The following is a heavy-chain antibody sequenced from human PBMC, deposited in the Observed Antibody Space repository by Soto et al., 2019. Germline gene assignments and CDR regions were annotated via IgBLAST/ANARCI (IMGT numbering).Heavy chain of an antibody. V-gene: IGHV1-69*06. J-gene: IGHJ4*02. Sequence: SVKVSCKASGGTFSSYAISWVRQAPGQGLEWMGGIIPIFGTANYAQKFQGRVTITADKSTSTAYMELSSLRSEDTAVYYCARHSGVCGGDCYNFDYWGQGTLVTVSS. CDR3: ARHSGVCGGDCYNFDY. CDR1: GGTFSSYA. D-gene: IGHD2-21*02. CDR2: IIPIFGTA.